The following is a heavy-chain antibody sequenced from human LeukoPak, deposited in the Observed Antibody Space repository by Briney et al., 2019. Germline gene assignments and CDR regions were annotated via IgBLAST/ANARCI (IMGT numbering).Heavy chain of an antibody. D-gene: IGHD6-19*01. CDR1: GYTFTGYY. J-gene: IGHJ4*02. CDR3: ARDLRGSGWSPSWY. CDR2: INPNSGGT. Sequence: ASVKVSCKASGYTFTGYYMHWVRQAPGQGLEWMGWINPNSGGTNYAQKLQGRVTMTTDTSTSTAYMELRSLRSDDTAVYYCARDLRGSGWSPSWYWGQGTLVTVSS. V-gene: IGHV1-2*02.